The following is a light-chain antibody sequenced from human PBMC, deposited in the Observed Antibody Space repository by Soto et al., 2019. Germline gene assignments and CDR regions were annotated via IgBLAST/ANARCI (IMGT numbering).Light chain of an antibody. Sequence: DIVMTQSPDSLAVSLGERATINCKSSQCLLYSSNNKNYLAWYQHKPGQPPTLLIYWASTRESGVPDRFSGSGSGTDFTLTISSLQAEDVAIYYCQQYYSSPLTFGGGTKVEIK. CDR1: QCLLYSSNNKNY. V-gene: IGKV4-1*01. CDR2: WAS. CDR3: QQYYSSPLT. J-gene: IGKJ4*01.